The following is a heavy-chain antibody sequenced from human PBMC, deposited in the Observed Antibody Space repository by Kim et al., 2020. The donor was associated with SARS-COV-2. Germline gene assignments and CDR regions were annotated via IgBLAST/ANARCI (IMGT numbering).Heavy chain of an antibody. Sequence: GGSLRLSCAASGFTFSSYWMSWVRQAPGKGLEWVASIKQDGSEKYYVDSVKGRFTISRDNAKNSLYLQMNSLRAEDTAVYFCARDGTYYYDSSAYYNDAFDIWGPGTMVTRSS. CDR2: IKQDGSEK. CDR3: ARDGTYYYDSSAYYNDAFDI. D-gene: IGHD3-22*01. J-gene: IGHJ3*02. CDR1: GFTFSSYW. V-gene: IGHV3-7*01.